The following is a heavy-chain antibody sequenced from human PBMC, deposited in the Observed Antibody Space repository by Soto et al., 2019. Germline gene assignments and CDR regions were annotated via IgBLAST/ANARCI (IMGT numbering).Heavy chain of an antibody. V-gene: IGHV4-34*01. CDR1: GESFSGFC. D-gene: IGHD1-26*01. Sequence: PSETLSLTCAVYGESFSGFCWSWIRQAPGKGLEWIGEVNPRGRTNYNPSLKSRVIISVDTSKNQFSLKLNSVTAADTAVYYCARLPSSGSYFDYWGQGALVTVSS. CDR3: ARLPSSGSYFDY. J-gene: IGHJ4*02. CDR2: VNPRGRT.